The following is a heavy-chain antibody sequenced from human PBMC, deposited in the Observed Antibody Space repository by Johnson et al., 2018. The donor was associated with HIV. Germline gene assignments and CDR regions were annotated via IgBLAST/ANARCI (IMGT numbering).Heavy chain of an antibody. CDR2: ISDSGGRT. D-gene: IGHD3-22*01. CDR1: GFTFSSYA. CDR3: AKETRDSRSAFDI. Sequence: VQLVESGGGLVQPGGSLRLSCAASGFTFSSYAMSWVRQAPGKGLEWVSGISDSGGRTDYADSVKGRFTISRDDSQNTAYLQMNSLKSEDTAMYYCAKETRDSRSAFDIWGQGTMVTVSS. J-gene: IGHJ3*02. V-gene: IGHV3-23*04.